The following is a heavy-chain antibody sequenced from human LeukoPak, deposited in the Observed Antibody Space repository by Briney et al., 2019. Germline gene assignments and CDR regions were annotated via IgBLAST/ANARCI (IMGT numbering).Heavy chain of an antibody. Sequence: PGGSLILSRAASGFTFSSYEMNWVRQAPGKGLEWVSYISSSGSTIYYADSVKGRFTISIDNAKNSLYLQMNSLRAEDTAVYYCAELGITMIGGVWGKGTTVTISS. V-gene: IGHV3-48*03. CDR3: AELGITMIGGV. J-gene: IGHJ6*04. D-gene: IGHD3-10*02. CDR2: ISSSGSTI. CDR1: GFTFSSYE.